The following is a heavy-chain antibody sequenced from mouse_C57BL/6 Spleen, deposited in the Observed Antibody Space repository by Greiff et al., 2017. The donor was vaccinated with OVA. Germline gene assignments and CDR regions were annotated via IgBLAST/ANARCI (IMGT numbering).Heavy chain of an antibody. CDR2: IYPRSGNT. CDR3: ARSPYYYGSSYGYFDV. CDR1: GYTFTSYG. J-gene: IGHJ1*03. V-gene: IGHV1-81*01. D-gene: IGHD1-1*01. Sequence: VQLQQSGAELARPGASVKLSCKASGYTFTSYGISWVKQRTGQGLEWIGEIYPRSGNTYYNEKFKGKATLTADKSSSTAYLELRSLTSEDSAVYFCARSPYYYGSSYGYFDVWGRGTTVTVSS.